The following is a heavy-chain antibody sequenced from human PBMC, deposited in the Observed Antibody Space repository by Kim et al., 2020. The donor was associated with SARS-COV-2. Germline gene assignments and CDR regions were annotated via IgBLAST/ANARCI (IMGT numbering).Heavy chain of an antibody. CDR1: GFTFSSSA. J-gene: IGHJ5*01. Sequence: GGSLRLSCAASGFTFSSSAMTCVRQAPGKGLEWVSVISPTGGTTHYADSVKGRFTISRDNSKNTLYMQINSLRAEDTAIYYCAKDHSMGSWGQGTLVTVSS. CDR2: ISPTGGTT. V-gene: IGHV3-23*01. D-gene: IGHD4-4*01. CDR3: AKDHSMGS.